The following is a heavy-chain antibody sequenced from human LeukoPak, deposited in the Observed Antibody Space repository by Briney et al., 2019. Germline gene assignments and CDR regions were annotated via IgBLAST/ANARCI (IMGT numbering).Heavy chain of an antibody. CDR3: AREPATIGDLDY. V-gene: IGHV4-39*07. D-gene: IGHD5-12*01. J-gene: IGHJ4*02. CDR2: IYYSGST. CDR1: GGSISSSSYY. Sequence: PSETLSLTCTVSGGSISSSSYYWGWIRQPPGKGLEWIGSIYYSGSTYYNPSLKSRVTISVDTSKNQFSLKLSSVTAADTAVYYCAREPATIGDLDYWGQGTLVTVSS.